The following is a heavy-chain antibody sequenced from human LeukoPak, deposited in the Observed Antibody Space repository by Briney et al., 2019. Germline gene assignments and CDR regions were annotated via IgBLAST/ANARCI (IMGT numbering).Heavy chain of an antibody. V-gene: IGHV3-30*18. J-gene: IGHJ4*02. CDR3: AKDGAIQLERHFDY. CDR1: GFTFSSYG. CDR2: ISYDGSNK. D-gene: IGHD1-1*01. Sequence: GGSLGLSCAASGFTFSSYGMHWVRQAPGKGLEWVAVISYDGSNKYYVDSVKGRFTISRDNSKNTLYLQMNSLRAEDTAIYYCAKDGAIQLERHFDYWGQGTLVTVSS.